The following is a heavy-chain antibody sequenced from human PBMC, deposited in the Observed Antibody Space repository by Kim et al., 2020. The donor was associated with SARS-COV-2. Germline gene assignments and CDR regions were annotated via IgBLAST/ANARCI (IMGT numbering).Heavy chain of an antibody. J-gene: IGHJ1*01. V-gene: IGHV7-4-1*02. Sequence: ASVKVSCKASGYTFTSYAMNWVRQAPGQGLEWIGWINTNTVNPTYAQGFTGRFVFSLDTSVSTAYLQISSIKAEDTAVYYCARVWNYGSGSYYRSFGYWSQGTLVTVS. CDR1: GYTFTSYA. CDR3: ARVWNYGSGSYYRSFGY. D-gene: IGHD3-10*01. CDR2: INTNTVNP.